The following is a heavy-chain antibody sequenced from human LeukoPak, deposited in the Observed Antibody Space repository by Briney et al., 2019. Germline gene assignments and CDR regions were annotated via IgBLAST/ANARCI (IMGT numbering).Heavy chain of an antibody. CDR1: GYTFTSYG. D-gene: IGHD3-9*01. J-gene: IGHJ4*02. Sequence: ASVKVSCKACGYTFTSYGISWVRQAPGQGLEWMGWISAYNGNTNYAQKLQGRVTMTTDTSTSTAYMELRSLRSDDTAVYYCAREHDILTGYSQNYPNDYWGQGTLVTVSS. V-gene: IGHV1-18*01. CDR3: AREHDILTGYSQNYPNDY. CDR2: ISAYNGNT.